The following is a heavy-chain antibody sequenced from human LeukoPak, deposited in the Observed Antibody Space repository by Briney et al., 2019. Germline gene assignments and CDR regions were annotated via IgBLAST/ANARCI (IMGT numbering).Heavy chain of an antibody. D-gene: IGHD3/OR15-3a*01. J-gene: IGHJ4*02. CDR3: ARIVHNFLWKGGLGY. V-gene: IGHV5-51*01. CDR1: GSPFTSYW. CDR2: IYPGDSDT. Sequence: GESLKISCQGSGSPFTSYWIGWVGQLPGKGLEWMGIIYPGDSDTRYSPSFQGQVTISADKSISTAYLQWSSLKASDTAMYYCARIVHNFLWKGGLGYWGQGTLVTVSS.